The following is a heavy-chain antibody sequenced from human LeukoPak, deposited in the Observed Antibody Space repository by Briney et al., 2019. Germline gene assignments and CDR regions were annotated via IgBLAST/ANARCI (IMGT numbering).Heavy chain of an antibody. CDR2: IFYSGST. CDR3: ARGVVIAPQTFDY. CDR1: GGSISRSSYY. D-gene: IGHD2-21*01. Sequence: SETLCLTCTVSGGSISRSSYYWGWIRQPPGKGLEWIGSIFYSGSTYYNPSLKSRVTISVDTSKNQFSLKLSSVTAADTAVYYCARGVVIAPQTFDYWGQGTLVTVSS. J-gene: IGHJ4*02. V-gene: IGHV4-39*07.